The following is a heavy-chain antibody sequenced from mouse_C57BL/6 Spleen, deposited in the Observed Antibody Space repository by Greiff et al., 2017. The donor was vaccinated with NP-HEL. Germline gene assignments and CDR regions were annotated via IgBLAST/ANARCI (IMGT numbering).Heavy chain of an antibody. Sequence: VQLQQSGAELVRPGASVTLSCKASGYTFTDYEMHWVKQTPVHGLEWIGAIAPETGGTAYNQKFKGKAILTADKSSSTAYMELRSLTSEDSAVYYCTRLGTTVVATRWYFDVWGTGTTVTVSS. CDR2: IAPETGGT. CDR3: TRLGTTVVATRWYFDV. J-gene: IGHJ1*03. CDR1: GYTFTDYE. V-gene: IGHV1-15*01. D-gene: IGHD1-1*01.